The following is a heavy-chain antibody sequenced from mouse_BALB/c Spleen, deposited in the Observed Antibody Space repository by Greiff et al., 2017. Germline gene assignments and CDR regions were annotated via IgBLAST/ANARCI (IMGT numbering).Heavy chain of an antibody. V-gene: IGHV3-8*02. CDR2: ISYSGST. CDR3: ARSRGTVVATRYAMDY. D-gene: IGHD1-1*01. J-gene: IGHJ4*01. Sequence: EVQLQQSGPSLVKPSQTLSLTCSVTGDSITSGYWNWIRKFPGNKLEYMGYISYSGSTYYNPSLKSRISITRDTSKNQYYLQLNSVTTEDTATYYCARSRGTVVATRYAMDYWGQGTSVTVSS. CDR1: GDSITSGY.